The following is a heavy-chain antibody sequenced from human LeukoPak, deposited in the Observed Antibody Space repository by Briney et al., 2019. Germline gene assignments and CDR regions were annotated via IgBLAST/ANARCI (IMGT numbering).Heavy chain of an antibody. CDR1: GDSTRSYY. Sequence: KPAETLSLTCTVSGDSTRSYYWSWIRQPPGKGLEWIGNIHYSGSTKYNPSLKSRVTISVDTSKNQFSLRVTSLTAADTAVYYCARLGALHDAFDVWGQGTLVTVSS. CDR3: ARLGALHDAFDV. J-gene: IGHJ3*01. V-gene: IGHV4-59*12. CDR2: IHYSGST. D-gene: IGHD3-16*01.